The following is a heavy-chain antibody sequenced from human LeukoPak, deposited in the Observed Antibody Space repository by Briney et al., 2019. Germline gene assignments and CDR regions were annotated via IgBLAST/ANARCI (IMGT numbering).Heavy chain of an antibody. Sequence: SETLSLTCTVSGYSISSGYFWGWIRQPPGKGLEWIGCMYHSGTTYYSPSLKSRVTISVDTSKNQFSLRLSSVSAADTAVYYCARDLLLVGSGWYLGQGTLVTVSS. V-gene: IGHV4-38-2*02. CDR3: ARDLLLVGSGWY. CDR2: MYHSGTT. D-gene: IGHD6-19*01. CDR1: GYSISSGYF. J-gene: IGHJ4*02.